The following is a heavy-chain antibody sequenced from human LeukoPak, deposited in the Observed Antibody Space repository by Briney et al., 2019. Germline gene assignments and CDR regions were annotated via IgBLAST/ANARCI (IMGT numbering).Heavy chain of an antibody. CDR1: VFTFSSYA. J-gene: IGHJ4*02. CDR2: IDAGFTT. CDR3: VKEPLRGAYGDF. Sequence: GGSLRLSCAASVFTFSSYAMSWVRQAPGQGLEWVSAIDAGFTTYYADSVRGRFTISRDNFKSTLFLQMNSLRVEDTALYYCVKEPLRGAYGDFWGQGTLVTVS. D-gene: IGHD3-10*01. V-gene: IGHV3-23*01.